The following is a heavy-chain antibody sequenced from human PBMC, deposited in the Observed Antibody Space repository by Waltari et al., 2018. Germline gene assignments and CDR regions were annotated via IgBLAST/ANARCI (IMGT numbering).Heavy chain of an antibody. CDR3: ARGGEGFGELMSFNWFDP. CDR2: MNPNSGNT. D-gene: IGHD3-10*01. Sequence: QVQLVQSGAEVKKPGASVKVSCKASGYTFTSYDINWVRQATGQGLAWMGWMNPNSGNTGYAQKFQGRVTMTRNTSISTAYMGLSSLRSEDTAVYYCARGGEGFGELMSFNWFDPWGQGTLVTVSS. J-gene: IGHJ5*02. V-gene: IGHV1-8*01. CDR1: GYTFTSYD.